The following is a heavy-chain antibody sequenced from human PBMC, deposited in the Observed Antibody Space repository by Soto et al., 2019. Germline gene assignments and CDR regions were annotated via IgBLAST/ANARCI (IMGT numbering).Heavy chain of an antibody. CDR3: ARENDSVYAGRYFDY. CDR1: GGSISSGAYS. J-gene: IGHJ4*02. CDR2: IYHSGNT. V-gene: IGHV4-30-2*01. Sequence: TSETLSLTCAVSGGSISSGAYSWSWIRQPPGKGLEWIGYIYHSGNTYYNPSLKSRVTISVDRSKNQFSLKLSSVTAADTAVYYCARENDSVYAGRYFDYLGPGTLVTVSS. D-gene: IGHD1-1*01.